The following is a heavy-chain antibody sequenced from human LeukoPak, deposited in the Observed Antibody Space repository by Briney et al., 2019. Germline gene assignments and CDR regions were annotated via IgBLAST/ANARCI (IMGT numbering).Heavy chain of an antibody. V-gene: IGHV3-21*01. CDR1: GFTFSSYS. D-gene: IGHD3-9*01. Sequence: GGSLRLSCAASGFTFSSYSMNWVRQAPGKGLEWVSSITSSSSYIYYADSVKGRFTISGENAKNSLYLQMNSLRAEDTAVYYCARGDPYDIFSTADYWGQGTLVTVSS. CDR2: ITSSSSYI. CDR3: ARGDPYDIFSTADY. J-gene: IGHJ4*02.